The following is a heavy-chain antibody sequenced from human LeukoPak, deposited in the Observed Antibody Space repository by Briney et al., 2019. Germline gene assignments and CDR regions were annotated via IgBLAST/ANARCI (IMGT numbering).Heavy chain of an antibody. V-gene: IGHV3-23*01. CDR2: ISGSGGST. CDR1: RFTFSGYA. CDR3: AKEEFECGGDCRYGMDV. J-gene: IGHJ6*02. D-gene: IGHD2-21*02. Sequence: GGSLRLSCAASRFTFSGYAMSWVRQAPGKGLEWVSAISGSGGSTYYADSVKGRFTISRDNSKNTLYLQMNSLRAEDTAVYYCAKEEFECGGDCRYGMDVWGQGTTVTVSS.